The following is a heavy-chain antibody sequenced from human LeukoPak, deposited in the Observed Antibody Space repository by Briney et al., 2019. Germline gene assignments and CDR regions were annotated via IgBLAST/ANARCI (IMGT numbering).Heavy chain of an antibody. CDR1: GFTFSSYG. V-gene: IGHV1-24*01. Sequence: GGSLRLSCTGSGFTFSSYGMHWVRQAPGKGLEWMGGFDPEDGETIYAQKFQGRVTMTEDTSTDTVYMELSSLRSEDTAVYYCARITFGGVIAEYDFDYWGQGTLVTVSS. D-gene: IGHD3-16*02. CDR2: FDPEDGET. J-gene: IGHJ4*02. CDR3: ARITFGGVIAEYDFDY.